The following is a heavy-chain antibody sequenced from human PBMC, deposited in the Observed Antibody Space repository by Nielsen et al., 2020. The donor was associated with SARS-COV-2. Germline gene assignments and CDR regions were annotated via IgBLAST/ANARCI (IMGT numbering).Heavy chain of an antibody. Sequence: SGPTLVKPTETLTLTCTVSGFSLSNARMGVSWIRQPPGKALEWLAHIFSNDEKSYSTSLKSRLTISKDTSKSQVVLTMTNMDPVDTATYYCARAVLRYFATEYYFDYWGQGTLVTVSS. J-gene: IGHJ4*02. CDR3: ARAVLRYFATEYYFDY. V-gene: IGHV2-26*01. CDR2: IFSNDEK. D-gene: IGHD3-9*01. CDR1: GFSLSNARMG.